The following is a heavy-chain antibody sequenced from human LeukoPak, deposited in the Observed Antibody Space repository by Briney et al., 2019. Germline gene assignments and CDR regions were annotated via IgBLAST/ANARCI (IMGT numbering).Heavy chain of an antibody. V-gene: IGHV4-34*01. CDR2: INHSGST. CDR3: ARHAKLRLGARPHYYYYMDV. CDR1: GGSFSGYY. D-gene: IGHD3-16*01. Sequence: SETLSLTCAVYGGSFSGYYWSWIRQPPGKGLEWIGEINHSGSTNCNPSLKSRVTISVDTSKNQFSLKLSSVTAADTAVYYCARHAKLRLGARPHYYYYMDVWGKGTTVTISS. J-gene: IGHJ6*03.